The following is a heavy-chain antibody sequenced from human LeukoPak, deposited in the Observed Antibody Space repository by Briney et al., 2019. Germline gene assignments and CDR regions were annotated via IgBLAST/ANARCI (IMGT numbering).Heavy chain of an antibody. CDR2: IWYDGSNK. D-gene: IGHD1-26*01. Sequence: GRSLRLSCAASGFTFSSYGMHWVRQTPGKGLEWVAVIWYDGSNKYYADSVKGRFTISRDNSKNTLYLQMNSLRAEDTAVYYCAADGRKWELLPSLDYWGQGTLVTVSS. V-gene: IGHV3-33*01. CDR1: GFTFSSYG. J-gene: IGHJ4*02. CDR3: AADGRKWELLPSLDY.